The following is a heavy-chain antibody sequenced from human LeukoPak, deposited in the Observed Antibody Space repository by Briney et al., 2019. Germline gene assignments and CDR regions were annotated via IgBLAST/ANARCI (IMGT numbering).Heavy chain of an antibody. CDR3: ARDRGSGPLSFDY. J-gene: IGHJ4*02. Sequence: PSETLSLTCAVSGGSISSYYWSWIRQPPGKGLEWIGYIYYSGSTNYNPSLKSRVTISVDTSKNQFSLKLSSVTAADTAVYYCARDRGSGPLSFDYWGQGTLVTVSS. CDR2: IYYSGST. V-gene: IGHV4-59*01. CDR1: GGSISSYY. D-gene: IGHD2-15*01.